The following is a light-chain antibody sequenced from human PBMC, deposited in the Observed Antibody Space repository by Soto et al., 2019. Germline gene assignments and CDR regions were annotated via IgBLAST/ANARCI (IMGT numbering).Light chain of an antibody. CDR1: QSIGRF. CDR3: QQSYMGWT. CDR2: DAS. V-gene: IGKV1-5*01. J-gene: IGKJ1*01. Sequence: DIQMTQSPSTLSASVGDRVTITCRASQSIGRFLAWYQHQPGKAPKLLIYDASTLESGVPSRFSGTGSGTEYTFSITSLQPEDFVTYYCQQSYMGWTFGQGTKVDFK.